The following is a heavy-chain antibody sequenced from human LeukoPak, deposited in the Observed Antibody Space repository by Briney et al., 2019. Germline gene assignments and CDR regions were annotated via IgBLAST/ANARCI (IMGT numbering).Heavy chain of an antibody. CDR3: AKEGRVPGIAAAGLDY. J-gene: IGHJ4*02. D-gene: IGHD6-13*01. CDR1: GFTFSSYG. Sequence: GGSLRLSCAASGFTFSSYGMSWVRQAPGKGLEWVAFIRYDGSNKYYADSVKGRFTISRDNSKNTLYLQMNSLRAEDTAVYYCAKEGRVPGIAAAGLDYWGQGTLVTVSS. V-gene: IGHV3-30*02. CDR2: IRYDGSNK.